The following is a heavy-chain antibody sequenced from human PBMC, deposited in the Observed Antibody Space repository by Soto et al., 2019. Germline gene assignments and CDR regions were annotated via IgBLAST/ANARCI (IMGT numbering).Heavy chain of an antibody. CDR3: TQGPSDSWNGSPPPNWFNP. D-gene: IGHD1-1*01. Sequence: EVLLLESGGGVVRPGGSLRLSCAASGFTFGDYVMNWVRQSQGKGLEWVSSIGGRDGSTYYADSVKGRFTISRDNSKNTVLLQMEGLRGEDTAGYYCTQGPSDSWNGSPPPNWFNPWGHGTQVIVSS. CDR1: GFTFGDYV. J-gene: IGHJ5*02. CDR2: IGGRDGST. V-gene: IGHV3-23*01.